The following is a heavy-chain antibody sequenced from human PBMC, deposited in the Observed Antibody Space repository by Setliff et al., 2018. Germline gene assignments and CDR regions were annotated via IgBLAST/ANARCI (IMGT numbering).Heavy chain of an antibody. Sequence: GGSLRLSCAASGFVVTNNEMSWVRQAPGKGLEWVSVTYSSGATNYADSVKGRFIISRDDSRNTLYLQMNSLRGEDTAVYYCRLWFEGTMRDYWGQGTLVTVSS. CDR3: RLWFEGTMRDY. D-gene: IGHD3-10*01. CDR1: GFVVTNNE. J-gene: IGHJ4*02. V-gene: IGHV3-53*01. CDR2: TYSSGAT.